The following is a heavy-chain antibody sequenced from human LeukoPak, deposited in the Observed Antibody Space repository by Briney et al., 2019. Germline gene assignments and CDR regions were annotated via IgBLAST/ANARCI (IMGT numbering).Heavy chain of an antibody. D-gene: IGHD5-12*01. CDR3: TRSGYPFDY. CDR1: GFTFGNAW. V-gene: IGHV3-15*01. Sequence: GGSRRLAWAASGFTFGNAWISWVRQAQGRGLEWVGRIKSKTDGGTTDYAAPVKGRFTISRDDSKNMLYLQMNSLKTEDTAVYYCTRSGYPFDYWGQGTLVTVSS. CDR2: IKSKTDGGTT. J-gene: IGHJ4*02.